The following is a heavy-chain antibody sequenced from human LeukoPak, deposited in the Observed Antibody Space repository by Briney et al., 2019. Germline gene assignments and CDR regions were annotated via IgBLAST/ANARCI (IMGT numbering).Heavy chain of an antibody. D-gene: IGHD1-1*01. Sequence: ASVKVSCTAAGYTFTSYGISWVRQAQGQGLGWMGWVGTYNGGRNNAQKLQRRGTITTDTSTSTDSMQMTSLRSDATAVYYCARWGLTNHYSSYRMDVWGKGTPVTVSS. CDR2: VGTYNGGR. CDR1: GYTFTSYG. CDR3: ARWGLTNHYSSYRMDV. V-gene: IGHV1-18*04. J-gene: IGHJ6*04.